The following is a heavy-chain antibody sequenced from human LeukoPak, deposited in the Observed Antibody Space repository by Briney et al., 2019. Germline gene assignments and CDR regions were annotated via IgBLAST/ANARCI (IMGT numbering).Heavy chain of an antibody. CDR3: ARGLGDIRWFDP. D-gene: IGHD3-16*01. V-gene: IGHV4-34*01. Sequence: GSLRLSCAASGFTFSSYAMSWIRQPPGKGLEWIGEINHSGSTNYNPSLKSRVTISVDTSKNQFSLKLSSVTAADTAVYYCARGLGDIRWFDPWGQGTLVTVSS. CDR1: GFTFSSYA. J-gene: IGHJ5*02. CDR2: INHSGST.